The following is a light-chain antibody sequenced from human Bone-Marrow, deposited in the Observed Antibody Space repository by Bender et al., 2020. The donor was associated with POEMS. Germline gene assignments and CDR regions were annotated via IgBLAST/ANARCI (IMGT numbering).Light chain of an antibody. CDR3: ATWDDSLNGWV. V-gene: IGLV1-44*01. J-gene: IGLJ3*02. CDR2: NNS. CDR1: SSKFGSYP. Sequence: QSVLTQPPSASGTPGQRVTISCSGSSSKFGSYPVNWYQQLPGADPKLVIFNNSQRPSGVPDRFSGYNSGTSASLAISGLLSDDEADFYCATWDDSLNGWVFGGGTKLTVL.